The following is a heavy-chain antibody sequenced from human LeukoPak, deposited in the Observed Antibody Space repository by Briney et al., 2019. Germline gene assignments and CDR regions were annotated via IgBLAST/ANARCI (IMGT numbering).Heavy chain of an antibody. Sequence: PGGSLRLSCAASGFTFSNYGMSWVRQAPGKGLEWVSSISGSGGSTYYADSVKGRFTISRDNSKNTLYLQMNSLRAEDTAAYYCAKGSYYDSSGSFYFDYWGQGTLVTVSS. V-gene: IGHV3-23*01. D-gene: IGHD3-22*01. CDR2: ISGSGGST. J-gene: IGHJ4*02. CDR1: GFTFSNYG. CDR3: AKGSYYDSSGSFYFDY.